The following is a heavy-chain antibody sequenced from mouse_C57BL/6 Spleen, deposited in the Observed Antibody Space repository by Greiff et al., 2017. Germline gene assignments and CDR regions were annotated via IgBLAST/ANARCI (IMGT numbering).Heavy chain of an antibody. J-gene: IGHJ1*03. CDR1: GFTFTDYY. V-gene: IGHV7-3*01. CDR3: ASYPIFITTGEGYVDV. Sequence: EVMLVESGGGLVQPGGSLSLSCAASGFTFTDYYMSWVRQPPGKALEWLGFIRNKANGYTTEYSASVKGRFTISRDNSQSILYLQMDALRAEDSATYYCASYPIFITTGEGYVDVWGTGTTVTVSS. CDR2: IRNKANGYTT. D-gene: IGHD1-1*01.